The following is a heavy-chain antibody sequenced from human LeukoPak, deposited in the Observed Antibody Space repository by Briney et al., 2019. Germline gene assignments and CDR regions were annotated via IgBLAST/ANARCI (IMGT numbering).Heavy chain of an antibody. Sequence: ASVTVSCTASGYTFTGYYMHWVRQAPGQGLEWMGWINPNSGGTNYAQKFQGRVTMTRDTSISTAYMELSRLRSDDTPVYYCASKPYYDSSGYYYYYYGMDVWGQGTTVTVSS. J-gene: IGHJ6*02. CDR1: GYTFTGYY. CDR3: ASKPYYDSSGYYYYYYGMDV. V-gene: IGHV1-2*02. CDR2: INPNSGGT. D-gene: IGHD3-22*01.